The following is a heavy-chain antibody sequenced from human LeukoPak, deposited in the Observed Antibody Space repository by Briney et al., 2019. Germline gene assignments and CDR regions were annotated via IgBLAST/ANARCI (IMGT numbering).Heavy chain of an antibody. D-gene: IGHD2-15*01. CDR2: ISAYNGNT. CDR3: ARDFLPDIVVVVAPGDAFDI. J-gene: IGHJ3*02. CDR1: GYTFTSYG. V-gene: IGHV1-18*01. Sequence: ASVKVSCKASGYTFTSYGISWVRQAPGQGLEWMGWISAYNGNTNYAQKLQGRVTMTTDTSTSTAYMELRSLRSDDTAVYYCARDFLPDIVVVVAPGDAFDIWGQGTMVTVSS.